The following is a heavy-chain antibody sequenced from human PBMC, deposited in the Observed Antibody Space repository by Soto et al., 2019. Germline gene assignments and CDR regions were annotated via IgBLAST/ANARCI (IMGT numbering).Heavy chain of an antibody. Sequence: PSETLSLTCTVSGGSISSSNDYWDWIRQPPGKGLEWIGSIYFSGITYYNPSLKSRVTISVDTSKNQFSLKLSSVTAADTAVYYCARRSDWYLDYWGQGTLVTVSS. CDR2: IYFSGIT. V-gene: IGHV4-39*01. CDR3: ARRSDWYLDY. D-gene: IGHD6-19*01. J-gene: IGHJ4*02. CDR1: GGSISSSNDY.